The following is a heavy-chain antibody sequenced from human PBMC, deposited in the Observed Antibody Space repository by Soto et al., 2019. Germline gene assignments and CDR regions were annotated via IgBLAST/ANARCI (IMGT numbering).Heavy chain of an antibody. CDR1: GFTFSSYG. CDR2: ISYDGSNK. CDR3: AKDRAVAGTRGYYFDY. D-gene: IGHD6-19*01. J-gene: IGHJ4*02. Sequence: QVQLVESGGGVVQPGRSLRLSCAASGFTFSSYGMHWVRQAPGKGLEWVAVISYDGSNKYYADSVKGRFTISRDNSKNTLYLQMNSLRAEDTAVYYCAKDRAVAGTRGYYFDYWGLGTLVTVSS. V-gene: IGHV3-30*18.